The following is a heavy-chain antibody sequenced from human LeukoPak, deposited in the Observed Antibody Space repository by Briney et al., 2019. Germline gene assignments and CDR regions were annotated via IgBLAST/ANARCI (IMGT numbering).Heavy chain of an antibody. J-gene: IGHJ4*02. D-gene: IGHD3-22*01. CDR2: IYHSGST. V-gene: IGHV4-38-2*01. Sequence: SSETLSLTCAVSGYSISSGYYWGWIRQPPGKGLEWIGSIYHSGSTYYNPSLKSRVTISVDTSKNQFSLKLSSVTAADTAVYYCARCRDYYDSSGYYSQFDYWGQGTLVTVSS. CDR3: ARCRDYYDSSGYYSQFDY. CDR1: GYSISSGYY.